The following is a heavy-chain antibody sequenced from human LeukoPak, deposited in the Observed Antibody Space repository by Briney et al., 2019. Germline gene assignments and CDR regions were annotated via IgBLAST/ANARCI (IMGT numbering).Heavy chain of an antibody. CDR3: ARGRGFDY. V-gene: IGHV4-34*01. CDR1: GGSFSGYY. Sequence: SETLSLTCAVYGGSFSGYYWSWIRQPPGKGLEWIGEINHSGSTNYNPSLKSRVTISVDTSKNQFSLKLSSVTAADTAVYYCARGRGFDYWGQGTLVTVSS. CDR2: INHSGST. D-gene: IGHD5-12*01. J-gene: IGHJ4*02.